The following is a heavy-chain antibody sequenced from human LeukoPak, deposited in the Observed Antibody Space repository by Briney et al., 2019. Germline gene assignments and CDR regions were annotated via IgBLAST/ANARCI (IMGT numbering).Heavy chain of an antibody. CDR3: ARVRGGGYSYGYWYFDY. D-gene: IGHD5-18*01. Sequence: SETLSLTCTVSGGSISSYYWSWIRQPPGKGLEWIGYIYYSGSTNYNPSLKSRVTISVDTSKNQFSLKLSSVTAADTAVYYCARVRGGGYSYGYWYFDYWGQGTLVTVSS. CDR2: IYYSGST. J-gene: IGHJ4*02. CDR1: GGSISSYY. V-gene: IGHV4-59*08.